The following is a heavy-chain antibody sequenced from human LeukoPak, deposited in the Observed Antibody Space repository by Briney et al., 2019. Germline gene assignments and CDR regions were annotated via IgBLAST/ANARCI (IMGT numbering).Heavy chain of an antibody. D-gene: IGHD2-2*01. V-gene: IGHV4-38-2*01. J-gene: IGHJ4*02. CDR2: IYQSGSN. Sequence: LSLPGAVSGSPIRSGEYWGWVRQPAGKGRGWNGSIYQSGSNYYNPSLKSRVTISVDTSKNQFSLKLRYVTAADTAVYYCARSRHRVGYCSSTSCYSFDYWGQGTLVTVSS. CDR3: ARSRHRVGYCSSTSCYSFDY. CDR1: GSPIRSGEY.